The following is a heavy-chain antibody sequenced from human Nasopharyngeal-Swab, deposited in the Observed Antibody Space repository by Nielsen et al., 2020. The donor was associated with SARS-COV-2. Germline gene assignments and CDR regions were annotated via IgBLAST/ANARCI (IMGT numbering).Heavy chain of an antibody. D-gene: IGHD3-22*01. CDR2: VSYDRADK. CDR1: GFTFSAHG. CDR3: ARKNYYDSSGYYLVHFYYYYYGMDV. J-gene: IGHJ6*02. Sequence: GESLKISCAASGFTFSAHGMHWVRQAPGKGLEWVAFVSYDRADKYYADSVKGRFTISRDNSRNTVYLQINSLRAEDTAVYYCARKNYYDSSGYYLVHFYYYYYGMDVWGQGTTVTVSS. V-gene: IGHV3-30*03.